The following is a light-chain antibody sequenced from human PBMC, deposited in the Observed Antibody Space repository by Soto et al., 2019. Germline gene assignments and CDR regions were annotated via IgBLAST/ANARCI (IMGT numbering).Light chain of an antibody. V-gene: IGKV3-20*01. J-gene: IGKJ5*01. Sequence: LRWSPDNLNLSPGERAPLSCRASQSVSSSSLVWYQHKPGQAPRLLIYGASSRATGIPDRFSGSGSGTDFTLTITRLEPEDFAVYYCQQYGSSPPITFGQGRLPEI. CDR3: QQYGSSPPIT. CDR1: QSVSSSS. CDR2: GAS.